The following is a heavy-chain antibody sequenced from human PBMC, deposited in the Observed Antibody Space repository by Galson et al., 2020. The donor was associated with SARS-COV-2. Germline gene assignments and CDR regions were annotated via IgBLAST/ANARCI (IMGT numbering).Heavy chain of an antibody. CDR2: INENGSEK. CDR1: GFTFRSSS. CDR3: ARMRYMDV. J-gene: IGHJ6*03. V-gene: IGHV3-7*03. Sequence: GESLKISCAASGFTFRSSSMSWVRQAPGKGLEWVANINENGSEKNHLDSVKGRFSISRDNAKNSLYLQMNSLRAEDTAVYYCARMRYMDVWGKGTTVTVS.